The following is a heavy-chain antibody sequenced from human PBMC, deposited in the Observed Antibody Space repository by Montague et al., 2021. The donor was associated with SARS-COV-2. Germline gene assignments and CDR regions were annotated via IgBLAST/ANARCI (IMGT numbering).Heavy chain of an antibody. J-gene: IGHJ4*02. Sequence: PALVKPTQTLTLTCTFSGFSLSTTGVGVGWIRQPPGKALEWLALIDWDDDKYYSTSLKTRLTISKDTSKNQVVLTMTNMDPVDIATYYCARSHYDILTGYYTVFDYWGQGTLVTVSS. CDR2: IDWDDDK. CDR3: ARSHYDILTGYYTVFDY. V-gene: IGHV2-70*01. CDR1: GFSLSTTGVG. D-gene: IGHD3-9*01.